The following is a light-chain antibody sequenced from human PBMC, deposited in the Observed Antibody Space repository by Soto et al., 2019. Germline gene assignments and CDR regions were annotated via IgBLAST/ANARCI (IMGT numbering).Light chain of an antibody. Sequence: VLNQPASVSGSPGQSITISCTGTSSDVGGYNYVSWYQQHPGKAPKLMIYDVSNRPSGVSNRFSGSKSGNTASLTISGLQAEDEADYYCSSYTSSSTYVFRTGTKVTVL. CDR2: DVS. CDR3: SSYTSSSTYV. CDR1: SSDVGGYNY. J-gene: IGLJ1*01. V-gene: IGLV2-14*01.